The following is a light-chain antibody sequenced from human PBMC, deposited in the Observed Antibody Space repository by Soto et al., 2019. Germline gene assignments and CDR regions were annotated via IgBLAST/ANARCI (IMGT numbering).Light chain of an antibody. V-gene: IGKV3-20*01. J-gene: IGKJ4*01. CDR1: HSVSSRY. Sequence: IVLTQSPATLSLYQGERATLSCRASHSVSSRYLAWYQQKPGQAPRLLIYGASSRATGIPDRFSGSGSGTDFTLTISSLQSEDFAVYYCQQYNNWPPLTFGGGTKVDIK. CDR3: QQYNNWPPLT. CDR2: GAS.